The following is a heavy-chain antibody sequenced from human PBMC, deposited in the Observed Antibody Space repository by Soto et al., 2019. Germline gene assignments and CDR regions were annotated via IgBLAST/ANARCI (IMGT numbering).Heavy chain of an antibody. CDR1: GYTLTELS. J-gene: IGHJ3*02. D-gene: IGHD6-19*01. Sequence: GASVKVSCKVSGYTLTELSMHWVRQAPGKGLEWMGGFDPEDGETIYAQKFQGRVTMTEDTSTDTAYMELSSLRSEDTAVYYCATDILSRPGAPHVAVEALDIWGQGTMVTVSS. CDR2: FDPEDGET. CDR3: ATDILSRPGAPHVAVEALDI. V-gene: IGHV1-24*01.